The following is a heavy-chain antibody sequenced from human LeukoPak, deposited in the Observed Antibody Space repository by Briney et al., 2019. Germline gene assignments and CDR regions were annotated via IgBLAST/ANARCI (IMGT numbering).Heavy chain of an antibody. Sequence: PGGSLRLSCAASGLTFNNFAMSWVRKAPGKGLESVLVISGTDDNTYYEDSVKSRFTIYRDNSQRTMYLQMNSLRAEDTAVYYCAKGHSDYGTGFDCWGQGTLVTVAS. CDR2: ISGTDDNT. V-gene: IGHV3-23*01. CDR1: GLTFNNFA. D-gene: IGHD4/OR15-4a*01. J-gene: IGHJ4*02. CDR3: AKGHSDYGTGFDC.